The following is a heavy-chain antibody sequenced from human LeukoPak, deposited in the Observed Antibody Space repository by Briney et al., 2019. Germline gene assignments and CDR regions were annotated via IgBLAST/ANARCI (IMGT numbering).Heavy chain of an antibody. D-gene: IGHD4-17*01. Sequence: SETLSLTCTVSGGSISSYYWSWIRQPAGKGLEWIGRIYTSGSTNYNPSLKSRVTMSVDTSKNQFSLKLSSVTAADTAVYYCARASAVTHPAYYYYMDVWGKGTTVTVSS. CDR2: IYTSGST. V-gene: IGHV4-4*07. CDR3: ARASAVTHPAYYYYMDV. CDR1: GGSISSYY. J-gene: IGHJ6*03.